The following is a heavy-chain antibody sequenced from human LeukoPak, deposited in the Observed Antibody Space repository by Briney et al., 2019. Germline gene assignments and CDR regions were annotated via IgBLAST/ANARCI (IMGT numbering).Heavy chain of an antibody. CDR2: INHRGST. CDR1: GGSFSGYY. CDR3: ARGDYFYYFDY. J-gene: IGHJ4*02. Sequence: SETLSLTCAVYGGSFSGYYWSSIRQPPGKGPEWIGEINHRGSTNYNPSLKSRVTISVDTSKNQFSLKLNSVTAADTAVYYCARGDYFYYFDYWGQGTLVTVSS. D-gene: IGHD2/OR15-2a*01. V-gene: IGHV4-34*01.